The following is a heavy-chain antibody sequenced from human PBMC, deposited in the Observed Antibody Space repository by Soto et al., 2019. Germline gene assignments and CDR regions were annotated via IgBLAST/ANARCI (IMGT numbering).Heavy chain of an antibody. V-gene: IGHV3-23*01. CDR1: GFTFSSYA. D-gene: IGHD3-3*01. J-gene: IGHJ6*02. CDR2: ISGSGGST. CDR3: AKGEYYDFWSGSDTNGIDV. Sequence: GGSLRLSCAASGFTFSSYAMSWVRQAPGKGLEWASGISGSGGSTYYADSVKGRFTISRDNSKNTVYLQMNSLRAEDTAVYYCAKGEYYDFWSGSDTNGIDVWGQGTTVTVSS.